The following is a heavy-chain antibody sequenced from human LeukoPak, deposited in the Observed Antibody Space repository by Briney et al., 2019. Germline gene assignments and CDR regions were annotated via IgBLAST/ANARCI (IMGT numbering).Heavy chain of an antibody. Sequence: PGGSLRLSCTASGFTFNTYSMNWVRQAPGKGLEWVSSISSSSSHIYYADSVKGRFTISRDNAKNSLYLQMNSLRVEDTAVYYCVRSGRERYFDWLLVWGQGTLITVSS. CDR2: ISSSSSHI. D-gene: IGHD3-9*01. CDR1: GFTFNTYS. V-gene: IGHV3-21*01. J-gene: IGHJ4*02. CDR3: VRSGRERYFDWLLV.